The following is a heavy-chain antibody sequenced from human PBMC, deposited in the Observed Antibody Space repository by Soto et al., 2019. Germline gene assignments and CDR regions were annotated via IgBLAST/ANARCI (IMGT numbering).Heavy chain of an antibody. Sequence: EVQLVESGGGLVQPGGSLRLSCSASGFTFSSYAMHWVRQAPGKGLEYVSAISSNGGSTYYADSVKGRFTISRDNSKNTLYLQMSSLRAEDTAVYYCVKGRRYSGSYLVFDYWGQGTLVTVSS. V-gene: IGHV3-64D*06. D-gene: IGHD1-26*01. CDR2: ISSNGGST. J-gene: IGHJ4*02. CDR1: GFTFSSYA. CDR3: VKGRRYSGSYLVFDY.